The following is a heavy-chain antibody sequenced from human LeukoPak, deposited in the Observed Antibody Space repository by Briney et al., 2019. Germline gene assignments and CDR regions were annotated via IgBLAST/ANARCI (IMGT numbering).Heavy chain of an antibody. J-gene: IGHJ4*02. Sequence: GGPLRLSCAASGFTFSSYAMHWVRQAPGKGLEWVAVISYDGSNKYYADSVKGRFTISRDNSKNTLYLQMNSLRAEDTAVYYCARDPYSRGWLWGYFDYWGRGPLVTVS. V-gene: IGHV3-30*04. D-gene: IGHD6-19*01. CDR3: ARDPYSRGWLWGYFDY. CDR1: GFTFSSYA. CDR2: ISYDGSNK.